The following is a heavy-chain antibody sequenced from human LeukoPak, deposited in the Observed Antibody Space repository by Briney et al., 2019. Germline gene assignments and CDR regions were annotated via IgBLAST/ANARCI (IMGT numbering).Heavy chain of an antibody. CDR3: ARALPVYYYDSSGYLDY. V-gene: IGHV3-23*01. CDR2: ISGSGGST. J-gene: IGHJ4*02. CDR1: GFTFSSYA. Sequence: GGSLRLSCAASGFTFSSYAMSWVRQAPGKGLEWVSAISGSGGSTYYADSVKGRFTISRDNSKNTLYLQMNSLRAEDTAVYYCARALPVYYYDSSGYLDYWGQGTLVTVSS. D-gene: IGHD3-22*01.